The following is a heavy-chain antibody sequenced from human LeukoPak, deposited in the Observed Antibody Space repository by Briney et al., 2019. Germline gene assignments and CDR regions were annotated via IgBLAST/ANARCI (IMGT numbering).Heavy chain of an antibody. V-gene: IGHV1-24*01. Sequence: ASVTVSCKVSGYTLTELSMHWVRQAPGKGLEWMGGFDPEDGETIYAQKFQGRVTMTEDTSTDTAYMELSSLRSEDTAVYYCATKYYYDSSGYPPFDYWGQGTLVTVSS. CDR1: GYTLTELS. J-gene: IGHJ4*02. CDR3: ATKYYYDSSGYPPFDY. D-gene: IGHD3-22*01. CDR2: FDPEDGET.